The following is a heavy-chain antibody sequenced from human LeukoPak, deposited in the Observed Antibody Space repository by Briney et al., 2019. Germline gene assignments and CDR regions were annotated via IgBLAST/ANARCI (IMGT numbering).Heavy chain of an antibody. CDR1: GFTFSSYS. D-gene: IGHD3-16*01. V-gene: IGHV3-48*02. CDR2: ISSSSSTI. Sequence: GGSLRLSCAASGFTFSSYSMNWVRQAPGKGLEWVSYISSSSSTIYYADSVKGRFTVSRDNAKNSLYLQMNSLRDEDTAVYYCAREFVPYYGMDVWGQGTTVTVSS. J-gene: IGHJ6*02. CDR3: AREFVPYYGMDV.